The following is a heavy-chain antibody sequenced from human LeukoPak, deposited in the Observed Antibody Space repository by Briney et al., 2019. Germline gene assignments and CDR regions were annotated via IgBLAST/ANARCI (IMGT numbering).Heavy chain of an antibody. Sequence: SETLSLTCTVSGGSISSSSYYWGWIRQPPGQGLEWIGSIYYSGSTYYNPSLKSRVTISVDTSKNQFSLKLSSVTAADTAVYYCARVGAPQMNYYDSSGYWCYFDYWGQGTLVTVSS. V-gene: IGHV4-39*01. D-gene: IGHD3-22*01. J-gene: IGHJ4*02. CDR3: ARVGAPQMNYYDSSGYWCYFDY. CDR1: GGSISSSSYY. CDR2: IYYSGST.